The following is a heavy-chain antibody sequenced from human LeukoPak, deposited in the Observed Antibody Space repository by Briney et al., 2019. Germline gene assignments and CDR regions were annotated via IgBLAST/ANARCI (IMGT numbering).Heavy chain of an antibody. CDR1: GFTVSSNY. CDR2: IYSGSST. D-gene: IGHD5-12*01. J-gene: IGHJ4*02. V-gene: IGHV3-53*01. Sequence: GGSLRLSCAASGFTVSSNYMNWVRQAPGKGLEWVSLIYSGSSTNYADSVKGRFTISRDNSKNTLYLQMNSLRAEDTAVYYCAKYPGYSGYQQYHYWGQGTLVTVSS. CDR3: AKYPGYSGYQQYHY.